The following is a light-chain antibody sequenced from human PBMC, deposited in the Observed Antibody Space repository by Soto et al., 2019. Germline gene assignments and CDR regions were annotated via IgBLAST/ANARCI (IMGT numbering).Light chain of an antibody. Sequence: QSVLTQPASVSGSPGQSITISCTGTSSDVGSYNLVSWYQQHPGKAPKVMIYEVSKRPSGVSNRFSGSKSGNTASLTISGIQAEDEADYYCCSYGGSYEFGPGTKLTVL. CDR2: EVS. CDR1: SSDVGSYNL. CDR3: CSYGGSYE. J-gene: IGLJ1*01. V-gene: IGLV2-23*02.